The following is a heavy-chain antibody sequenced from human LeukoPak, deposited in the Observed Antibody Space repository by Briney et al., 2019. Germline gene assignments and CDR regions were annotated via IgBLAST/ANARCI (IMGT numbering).Heavy chain of an antibody. Sequence: GGSLRLSCAASGFTFSSYAMHWVRQAPGKGLEWVAVISYDGSNEYYADSVKGRFTISRDNSKNTLYLQMNSLRAEDTAVYYCARENGCISCSYNLDYWGQGTLVTVSS. V-gene: IGHV3-30*04. CDR1: GFTFSSYA. CDR3: ARENGCISCSYNLDY. D-gene: IGHD2-2*01. CDR2: ISYDGSNE. J-gene: IGHJ4*02.